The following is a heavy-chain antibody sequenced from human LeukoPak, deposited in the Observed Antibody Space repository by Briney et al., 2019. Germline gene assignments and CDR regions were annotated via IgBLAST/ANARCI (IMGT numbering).Heavy chain of an antibody. V-gene: IGHV1-46*03. J-gene: IGHJ6*02. Sequence: ASVKVSCKASGYTFTSYYMHWVRHAPGQGLEWMGIINPSGGSTSYAQKFQGRVTMTRDTSTSTVYMELSSLRSEDTAVYYCAITTNYGSGSRTYYGMDVWGQGTTVTVSS. CDR2: INPSGGST. CDR3: AITTNYGSGSRTYYGMDV. CDR1: GYTFTSYY. D-gene: IGHD3-10*01.